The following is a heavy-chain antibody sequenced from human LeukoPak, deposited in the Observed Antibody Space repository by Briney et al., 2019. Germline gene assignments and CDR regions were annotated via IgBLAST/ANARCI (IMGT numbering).Heavy chain of an antibody. CDR2: IYSGGST. CDR1: GFTVSSNY. V-gene: IGHV3-66*02. J-gene: IGHJ4*02. CDR3: ARDRGGGYYDSTSDY. Sequence: GGSLRLSCAASGFTVSSNYMSWVRQAPGKGLEWVSVIYSGGSTYYADSVKGRFTISRDNSKNTLYLQMNCLRAEDTAVYYCARDRGGGYYDSTSDYWGQGTLVTVSS. D-gene: IGHD3-22*01.